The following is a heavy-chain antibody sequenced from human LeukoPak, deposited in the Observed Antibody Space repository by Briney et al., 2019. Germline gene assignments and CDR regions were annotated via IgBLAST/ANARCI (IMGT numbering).Heavy chain of an antibody. CDR3: ARCTTGRTFGSLREIKRSREIDY. D-gene: IGHD1-1*01. Sequence: PGGSLRLSCAASGFTFSSYAMHWVRQAPGKGLEWVAFIRYDGSNKYYADSVKGRFTISRDNAKNSLYLQMNSLRVEDTAVYYCARCTTGRTFGSLREIKRSREIDYWGQGTLVTVSS. CDR1: GFTFSSYA. CDR2: IRYDGSNK. V-gene: IGHV3-30*04. J-gene: IGHJ4*02.